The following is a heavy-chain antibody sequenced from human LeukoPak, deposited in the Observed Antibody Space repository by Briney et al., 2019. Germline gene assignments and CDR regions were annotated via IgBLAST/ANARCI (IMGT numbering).Heavy chain of an antibody. CDR2: FYVGGAT. Sequence: GGSLRLSCAVSGFSVTNNYMSWVRQAPGKGLEWVSVFYVGGATYYADSVKGRFTISGDNSENTLYLQMKSLRAEDTAVYYCARGDGYNFFDYWGQGTLVTVSS. J-gene: IGHJ4*02. CDR3: ARGDGYNFFDY. CDR1: GFSVTNNY. V-gene: IGHV3-53*01. D-gene: IGHD5-24*01.